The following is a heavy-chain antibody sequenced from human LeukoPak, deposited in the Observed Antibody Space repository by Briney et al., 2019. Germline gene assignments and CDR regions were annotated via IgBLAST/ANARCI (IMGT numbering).Heavy chain of an antibody. CDR3: ASGRWNDGAFDI. D-gene: IGHD1-1*01. J-gene: IGHJ3*02. Sequence: GASVKVSCKASGGTFSSYAISWVRQAPGQGLEWMGRIIPIFGTANYAQKFQGRVTITADESTSTAYMELRSLRSEDTAVYYCASGRWNDGAFDIWGQGTMVTVSS. CDR2: IIPIFGTA. V-gene: IGHV1-69*15. CDR1: GGTFSSYA.